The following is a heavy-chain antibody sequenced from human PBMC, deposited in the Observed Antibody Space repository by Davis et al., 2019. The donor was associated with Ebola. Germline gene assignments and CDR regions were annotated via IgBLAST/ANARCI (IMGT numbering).Heavy chain of an antibody. CDR2: IHHSGST. Sequence: MPSETLSLTCTVSGYSISSGYDWGWIRQPPGKGLEWIGSIHHSGSTNYNPSLKSRVTISVDTSKNQFSLKLSSLTAAVTAVYYCARYHISMRDWYFNLWGRGTLVAVSS. D-gene: IGHD3-10*01. CDR3: ARYHISMRDWYFNL. J-gene: IGHJ2*01. V-gene: IGHV4-38-2*02. CDR1: GYSISSGYD.